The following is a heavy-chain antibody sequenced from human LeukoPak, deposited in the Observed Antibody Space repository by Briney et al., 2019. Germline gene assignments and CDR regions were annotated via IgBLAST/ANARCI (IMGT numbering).Heavy chain of an antibody. D-gene: IGHD5-18*01. CDR2: ISGSGGST. J-gene: IGHJ5*02. V-gene: IGHV3-23*01. Sequence: GRSLRLSCAASGFTFSSYAMSWVRQAPGKGLEWISAISGSGGSTYYAYCVKGRFNISTDNSKNTLYLQMNSLRAEDTAVYYCAKRWSPSTQDTAMVYNNWFDPWGQGTLVTVSS. CDR1: GFTFSSYA. CDR3: AKRWSPSTQDTAMVYNNWFDP.